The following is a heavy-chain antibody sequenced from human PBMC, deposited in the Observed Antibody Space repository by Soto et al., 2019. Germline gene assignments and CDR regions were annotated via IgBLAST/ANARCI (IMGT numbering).Heavy chain of an antibody. D-gene: IGHD3-10*01. CDR2: IIPIFDAT. V-gene: IGHV1-69*01. Sequence: QVQMVQSGAEVKKPGSSARVSCKVSGGTFSRHPISWVRQAPGQGLEWMGGIIPIFDATQYAQKFQGRITITANETTTTFHMDLSGLRPEDAAIYYCARDLTSVRGSWGQGTLVTVS. CDR1: GGTFSRHP. J-gene: IGHJ4*02. CDR3: ARDLTSVRGS.